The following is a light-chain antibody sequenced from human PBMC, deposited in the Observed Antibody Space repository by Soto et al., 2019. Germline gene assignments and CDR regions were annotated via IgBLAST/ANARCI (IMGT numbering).Light chain of an antibody. CDR1: QSVGNNY. Sequence: DIVLTQSPGTLSLSPGKRATLSCWASQSVGNNYLAWYQQKPGQAPRLLIYHASSRATGIPDRFSGSGSGTDFTLTISRLEPEDFAVYYCQQYGWSPPITVGQGTRLEIK. CDR3: QQYGWSPPIT. J-gene: IGKJ5*01. CDR2: HAS. V-gene: IGKV3-20*01.